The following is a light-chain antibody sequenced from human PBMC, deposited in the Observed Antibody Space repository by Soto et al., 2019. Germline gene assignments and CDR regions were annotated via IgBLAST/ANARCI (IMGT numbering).Light chain of an antibody. J-gene: IGLJ2*01. CDR1: SSDVGSYNL. CDR2: EVS. Sequence: QSVLTQPASVSGSPGQSITISCTGTSSDVGSYNLVSWYQQHPGKAPKLMIYEVSKRPSGVSNRFSGSKSGNTASLTISGLQAEDEADYYCSSYAGSSTLVVFGGGTKVTVL. CDR3: SSYAGSSTLVV. V-gene: IGLV2-23*02.